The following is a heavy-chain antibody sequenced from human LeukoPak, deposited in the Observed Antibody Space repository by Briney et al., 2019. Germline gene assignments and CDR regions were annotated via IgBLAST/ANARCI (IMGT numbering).Heavy chain of an antibody. CDR1: GFTVSRNY. Sequence: GGSLRLSCAASGFTVSRNYMSWVRQAPGKGLEWVSVIYSDGSRYYADSVKDRFTISRDNAKNTMYLQMNSLRVEDTAVYYCARDSDNSSGAYWGQGTLVTVSS. CDR2: IYSDGSR. J-gene: IGHJ4*02. D-gene: IGHD6-19*01. CDR3: ARDSDNSSGAY. V-gene: IGHV3-66*01.